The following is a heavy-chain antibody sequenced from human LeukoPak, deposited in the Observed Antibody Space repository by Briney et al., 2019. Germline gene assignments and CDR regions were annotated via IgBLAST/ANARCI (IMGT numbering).Heavy chain of an antibody. CDR2: ISADGGST. D-gene: IGHD4-11*01. J-gene: IGHJ4*02. CDR1: GLTFHDYA. V-gene: IGHV3-43*02. CDR3: AKESVKFDY. Sequence: GGSLRLSCVASGLTFHDYAMHWVRQAPGKGLEWVSLISADGGSTFYADSVRGRFSISRDNSKNSLYLQMNSLRTEDTAMYYCAKESVKFDYWGQGTRVAVSS.